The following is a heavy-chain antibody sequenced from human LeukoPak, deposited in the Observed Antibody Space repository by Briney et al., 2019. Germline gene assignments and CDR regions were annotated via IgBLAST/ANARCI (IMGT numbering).Heavy chain of an antibody. CDR3: ATDQIRGGLFDL. Sequence: GGSLRLSCTTSAFIFQTYGLYWVRRAPGKGLEWVAAIWYDGTNKNYADSVKGRFVLSRDKSNNTLYLQMNSLRGEDTAVYYCATDQIRGGLFDLWGQGTLVTVTS. J-gene: IGHJ4*02. V-gene: IGHV3-33*01. CDR2: IWYDGTNK. CDR1: AFIFQTYG.